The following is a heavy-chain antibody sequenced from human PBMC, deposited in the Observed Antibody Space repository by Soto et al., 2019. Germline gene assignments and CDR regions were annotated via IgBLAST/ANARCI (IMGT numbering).Heavy chain of an antibody. CDR1: GFTFRSYT. CDR2: ITTASRYL. V-gene: IGHV3-21*01. Sequence: VGSLRFSCAASGFTFRSYTMNWVRQTPGMGLEWVASITTASRYLNYADSVKGRFTISRDDANNSLYLQMNSLRDDDTAVYYCAREGWVRATSGWFDPWGQGTRVTVSS. CDR3: AREGWVRATSGWFDP. J-gene: IGHJ5*02. D-gene: IGHD6-19*01.